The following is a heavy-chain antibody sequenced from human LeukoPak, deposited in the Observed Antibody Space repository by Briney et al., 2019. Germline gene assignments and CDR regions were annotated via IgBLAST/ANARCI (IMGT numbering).Heavy chain of an antibody. CDR3: AKFALRYCSGGSCHPFDY. V-gene: IGHV3-23*01. CDR2: ISGSGGST. Sequence: GGSLRLSCAASGFTFSSYGMSWVRQAPGKGLEWVSAISGSGGSTYYADSVKGRFIISRDNSRNTLYLQMNSLRAEDTAVYYCAKFALRYCSGGSCHPFDYWGQGTLVTVSS. D-gene: IGHD2-15*01. CDR1: GFTFSSYG. J-gene: IGHJ4*02.